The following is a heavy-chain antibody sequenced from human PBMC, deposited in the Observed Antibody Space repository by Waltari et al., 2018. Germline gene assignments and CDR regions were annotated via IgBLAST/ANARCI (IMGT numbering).Heavy chain of an antibody. Sequence: QVQLVQSGAEVKKPGSSVKVSCKASGGTFSSYAISWVRQAPGQGLEWMGRIIPILGIANYAQKFQGRVTITADKSTSTAYMELSSLRSEDTAVYYCARAAGQAHYYYYGMDVWGQGTTVTVSS. CDR2: IIPILGIA. CDR1: GGTFSSYA. J-gene: IGHJ6*02. D-gene: IGHD6-13*01. CDR3: ARAAGQAHYYYYGMDV. V-gene: IGHV1-69*09.